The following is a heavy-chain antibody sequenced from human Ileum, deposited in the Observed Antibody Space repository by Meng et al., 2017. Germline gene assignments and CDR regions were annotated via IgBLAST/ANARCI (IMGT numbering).Heavy chain of an antibody. D-gene: IGHD3-22*01. CDR1: GTW. J-gene: IGHJ4*02. Sequence: QGPRHEAGPRLVNPSGTLSLTCAVSGTWWSWVRQPPGKGLEWIGEIFQSGRTNYNPSLKSRVTISIDKSKSQISLQLSAVTAADTAVYSCATSNDRDVYYLGYWGQGTLVTVSS. CDR3: ATSNDRDVYYLGY. CDR2: IFQSGRT. V-gene: IGHV4-4*02.